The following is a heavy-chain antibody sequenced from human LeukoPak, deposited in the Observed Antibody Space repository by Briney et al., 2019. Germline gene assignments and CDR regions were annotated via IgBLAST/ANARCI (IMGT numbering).Heavy chain of an antibody. D-gene: IGHD6-19*01. CDR3: ARGRGAVAGFGANLHRWFDP. V-gene: IGHV4-30-2*01. Sequence: PSQTLSLTCAVSGGSISSGGYSWSWIRQPPGKGLEWIGYIYHSGSTYYNPSLKSRVTISVDTSKNQFSLKLSSVTAADTAVYYCARGRGAVAGFGANLHRWFDPWGQGTLVTVSS. CDR2: IYHSGST. CDR1: GGSISSGGYS. J-gene: IGHJ5*02.